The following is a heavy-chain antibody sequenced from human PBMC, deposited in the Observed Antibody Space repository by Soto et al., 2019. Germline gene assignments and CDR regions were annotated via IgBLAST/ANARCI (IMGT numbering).Heavy chain of an antibody. CDR1: GGSISSGGYS. J-gene: IGHJ5*02. Sequence: SETLSLTCAVSGGSISSGGYSWGWIRQPPGRGLEWIGYIYHSGSTYYNPSLKSRVTISVDRSKNQFSLKLSSVTAADTAVYYCARVPDRWGQGTLVTVSS. V-gene: IGHV4-30-2*01. D-gene: IGHD2-2*01. CDR2: IYHSGST. CDR3: ARVPDR.